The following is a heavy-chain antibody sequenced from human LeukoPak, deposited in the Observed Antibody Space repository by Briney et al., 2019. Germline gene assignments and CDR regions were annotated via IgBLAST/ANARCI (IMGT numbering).Heavy chain of an antibody. Sequence: GGSLRLSCAASGFTFSIYWMSWVRQAPGKGLEWVANIKQDGSEKYYVDSVKGRFTISRDNAKNSLYLQMNSLRAEDTAVYYCARTYDFTFDYWGQGTLVTVSS. V-gene: IGHV3-7*01. J-gene: IGHJ4*02. D-gene: IGHD3-3*01. CDR2: IKQDGSEK. CDR1: GFTFSIYW. CDR3: ARTYDFTFDY.